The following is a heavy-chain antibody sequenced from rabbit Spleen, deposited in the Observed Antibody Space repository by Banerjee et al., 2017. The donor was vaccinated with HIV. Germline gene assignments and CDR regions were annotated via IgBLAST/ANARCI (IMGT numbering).Heavy chain of an antibody. V-gene: IGHV1S40*01. CDR1: GVSFSANSY. D-gene: IGHD8-1*01. CDR2: IDTGSSSFT. J-gene: IGHJ6*01. CDR3: ARDTGSSFSSYGMDL. Sequence: QSLEESGGDLVKPGASLTLTCTASGVSFSANSYMCWVRQAPGKGLEWIACIDTGSSSFTYFAHWAKGRFTISKASSTTVTLQMTSLTAADMATYFCARDTGSSFSSYGMDLWGPGTLVTVS.